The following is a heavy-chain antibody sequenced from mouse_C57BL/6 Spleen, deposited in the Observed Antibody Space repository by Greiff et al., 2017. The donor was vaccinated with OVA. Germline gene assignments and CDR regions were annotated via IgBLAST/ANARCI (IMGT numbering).Heavy chain of an antibody. J-gene: IGHJ2*01. CDR1: GFNIKDYY. Sequence: VQLQQSGAELVRPGASVKLSCTASGFNIKDYYMHWVKQRPEQGLEWIGRIDPEDGDTDYAPKFQGKATMTADTSSNTAYLQLSSLTSEDTAVEYCTTWANWDLYYVDYWGQGTTLTVSS. CDR2: IDPEDGDT. CDR3: TTWANWDLYYVDY. V-gene: IGHV14-1*01. D-gene: IGHD4-1*01.